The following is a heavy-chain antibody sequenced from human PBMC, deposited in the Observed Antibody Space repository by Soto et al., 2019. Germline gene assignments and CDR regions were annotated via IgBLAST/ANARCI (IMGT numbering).Heavy chain of an antibody. CDR3: ARVAAARRGGVDY. CDR1: GFAFSSYS. Sequence: GVSLRLSCAAWGFAFSSYSMNWVRQAPGKGLEWVSSISSSSSYIYYADSVKGRFTISRDNAKNSLYLQMNSLRAEDTAVYYCARVAAARRGGVDYWGQGTLVTVSS. CDR2: ISSSSSYI. D-gene: IGHD6-6*01. J-gene: IGHJ4*02. V-gene: IGHV3-21*01.